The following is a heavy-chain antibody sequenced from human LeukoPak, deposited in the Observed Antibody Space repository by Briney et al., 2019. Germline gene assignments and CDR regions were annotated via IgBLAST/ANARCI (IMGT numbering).Heavy chain of an antibody. D-gene: IGHD2-15*01. CDR3: ARDKDIVVVVAATHHFDY. J-gene: IGHJ4*02. Sequence: PGGSLRLSCAASGFTFSSYAMHWVRQAPGKGLEWVAVISYDGSNKYYADSVKGRFTISRDNSKNTLYLQVNSLRAEDTAEYYCARDKDIVVVVAATHHFDYWGQGTLVTVSS. V-gene: IGHV3-30*01. CDR1: GFTFSSYA. CDR2: ISYDGSNK.